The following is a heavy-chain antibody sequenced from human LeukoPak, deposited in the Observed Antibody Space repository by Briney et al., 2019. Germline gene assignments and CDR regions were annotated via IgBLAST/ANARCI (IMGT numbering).Heavy chain of an antibody. D-gene: IGHD1-20*01. CDR1: GFTFSSYG. CDR2: ISYDGSNK. CDR3: AKALNWNDLDY. Sequence: GRSLRLSCAASGFTFSSYGMHWVRQAPGKGLEWVAVISYDGSNKYYADSVKGRFTISRDNSKNTLYLQMNSLRAEDTAVYYCAKALNWNDLDYWGQGTLVTVSS. J-gene: IGHJ4*02. V-gene: IGHV3-30*18.